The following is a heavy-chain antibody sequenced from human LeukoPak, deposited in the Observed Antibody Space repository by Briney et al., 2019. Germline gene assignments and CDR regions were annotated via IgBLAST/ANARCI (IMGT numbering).Heavy chain of an antibody. J-gene: IGHJ3*02. CDR2: ISAYNGNT. Sequence: ASVKVSCKASGYTFTSYGISWVRQAPGQGLEWMGWISAYNGNTNYAQKLQGRVTMTTDTSTSTAYMELRSLRSDDTAVYYSLRAPGNETSDAFDIWGQGTMVTVSS. CDR1: GYTFTSYG. V-gene: IGHV1-18*01. CDR3: LRAPGNETSDAFDI. D-gene: IGHD3-10*01.